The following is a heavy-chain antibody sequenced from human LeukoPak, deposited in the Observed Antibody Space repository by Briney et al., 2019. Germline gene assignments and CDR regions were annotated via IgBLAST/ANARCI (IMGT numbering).Heavy chain of an antibody. CDR3: TRDPPAVAINTYA. D-gene: IGHD6-13*01. CDR2: IYSGGET. CDR1: GVSVSSNF. Sequence: SGGSLRLSCAASGVSVSSNFMIWVRQAPGKGLEWDSLIYSGGETSYADSVKGRFSISRDNSKNTLYLQMNSLRVEDTAVYYCTRDPPAVAINTYAWGQGTLVTVSS. J-gene: IGHJ5*02. V-gene: IGHV3-66*01.